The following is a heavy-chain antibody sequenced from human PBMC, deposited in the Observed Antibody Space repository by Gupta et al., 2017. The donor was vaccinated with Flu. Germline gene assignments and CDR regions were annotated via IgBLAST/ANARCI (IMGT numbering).Heavy chain of an antibody. CDR3: ARVRLAADGKWPIDL. D-gene: IGHD6-13*01. V-gene: IGHV3-74*01. Sequence: QAPGKGLEWVSRIRSDGGDTSYANVVQGRFTISRDNAKNTLYLQMNSLRGDDTAVYYCARVRLAADGKWPIDLWGQGTLVTVSS. J-gene: IGHJ5*02. CDR2: IRSDGGDT.